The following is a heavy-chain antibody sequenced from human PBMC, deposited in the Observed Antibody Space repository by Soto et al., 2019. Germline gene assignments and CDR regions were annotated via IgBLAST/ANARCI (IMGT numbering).Heavy chain of an antibody. CDR2: ISGSGGGT. J-gene: IGHJ4*02. CDR3: VRAVGSMVVTRVTGY. Sequence: EVQLLESGGGLVQPGGSLRLSCAASGLTFSNYAMSWVRQAPGKGLEWVSAISGSGGGTYYADSVKGRFTISRDNSKNSLYLQLISLRAEDRAVYYCVRAVGSMVVTRVTGYWGQGSLVTVSS. V-gene: IGHV3-23*01. CDR1: GLTFSNYA. D-gene: IGHD2-21*02.